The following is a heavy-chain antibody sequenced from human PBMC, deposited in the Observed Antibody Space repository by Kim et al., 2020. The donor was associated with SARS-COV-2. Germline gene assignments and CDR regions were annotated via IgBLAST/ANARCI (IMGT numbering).Heavy chain of an antibody. Sequence: GGSLRLSCAASGFTVSSNYISWVRQAPGKGLEWVSGIYSGGSTYYADSVKGRFTISRDNSKNTLHLQMNSLTAEATAVYYCARGNRLLGYGRDVWGHG. CDR3: ARGNRLLGYGRDV. J-gene: IGHJ6*02. V-gene: IGHV3-66*01. CDR1: GFTVSSNY. CDR2: IYSGGST.